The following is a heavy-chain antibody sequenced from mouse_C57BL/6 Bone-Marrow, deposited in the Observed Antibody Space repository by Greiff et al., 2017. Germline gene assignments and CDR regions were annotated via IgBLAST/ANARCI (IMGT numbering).Heavy chain of an antibody. Sequence: EVQGVESGGDLVKPGGSLKLSCAASGFTFSRYGMSWVRQTPDKRLEWVATISSGGSYTYYPDSVKGRFTISRDNAKNTLYLQMSSLKSEDTAMYYCARHGDYYGSSYWYFDVWGTGTTVTVSS. CDR1: GFTFSRYG. D-gene: IGHD1-1*01. CDR3: ARHGDYYGSSYWYFDV. J-gene: IGHJ1*03. V-gene: IGHV5-6*01. CDR2: ISSGGSYT.